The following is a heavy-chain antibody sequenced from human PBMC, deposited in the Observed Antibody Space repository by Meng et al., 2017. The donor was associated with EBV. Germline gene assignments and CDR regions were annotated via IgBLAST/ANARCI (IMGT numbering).Heavy chain of an antibody. V-gene: IGHV3-21*01. D-gene: IGHD3-3*01. CDR3: ARYYLEWALDY. Sequence: EGQLLGFGGGLVKPGWFLRLSCAASGFTFSSYSSNWVRQAPGKGLEWVSSISSSSSYIYYADSVKGRFTISRDNAKNSLYLQMNSLRAEDTAVYYCARYYLEWALDYWGQGTLVTVSS. CDR1: GFTFSSYS. J-gene: IGHJ4*02. CDR2: ISSSSSYI.